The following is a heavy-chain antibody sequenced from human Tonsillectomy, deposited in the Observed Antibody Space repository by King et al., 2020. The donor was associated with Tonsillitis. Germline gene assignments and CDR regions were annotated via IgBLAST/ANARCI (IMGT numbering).Heavy chain of an antibody. V-gene: IGHV3-30*04. J-gene: IGHJ3*02. Sequence: VQLVESGGGVVQPGRSLRLSCAASGFTFSNYAMHWVRQAPGKGLEWVTVISSDGSNKYYADSVKGRFTISRDNSTNTLYLQMNSLRAEDTAVYYCARDPYDYESVGAFDIWGQETMVTVSS. CDR3: ARDPYDYESVGAFDI. CDR1: GFTFSNYA. D-gene: IGHD4-17*01. CDR2: ISSDGSNK.